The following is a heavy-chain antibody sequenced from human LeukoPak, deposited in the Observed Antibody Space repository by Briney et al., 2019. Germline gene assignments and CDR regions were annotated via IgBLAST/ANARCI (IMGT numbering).Heavy chain of an antibody. CDR1: GGTFSGYY. CDR2: INHSGST. Sequence: KASETLSLTCAVYGGTFSGYYWSWIRQPPGKGPEWIGEINHSGSTIYNPSLKSRVTISVDTSKNQFSLKLSSVTAADTAVYYCARGVKRRARPNTHSKLSSSNWFDPWGQGTLVTVSS. D-gene: IGHD6-13*01. J-gene: IGHJ5*02. V-gene: IGHV4-34*01. CDR3: ARGVKRRARPNTHSKLSSSNWFDP.